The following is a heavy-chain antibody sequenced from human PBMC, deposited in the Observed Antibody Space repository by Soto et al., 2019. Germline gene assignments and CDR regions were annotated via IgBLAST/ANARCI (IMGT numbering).Heavy chain of an antibody. CDR2: ISAHNGNT. CDR1: GYTFTSYG. CDR3: ARGRDGDY. Sequence: QVHLVQSGAEVKKPGASVKVSCKASGYTFTSYGITWVRQAPGQGLEWMGWISAHNGNTDYAQKLQGRVIVTRDTSPSPAYMELRSLRSDDTAVSYCARGRDGDYWGQGALVTVSS. J-gene: IGHJ4*02. D-gene: IGHD3-10*01. V-gene: IGHV1-18*01.